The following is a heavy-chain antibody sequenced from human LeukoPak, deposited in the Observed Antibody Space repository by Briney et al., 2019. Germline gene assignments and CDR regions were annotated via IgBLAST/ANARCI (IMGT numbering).Heavy chain of an antibody. V-gene: IGHV3-30*18. Sequence: GGSLRLSCAASGFTFSSYGMHWVRQAPGKGLEWVAVISYDGSNKYYADSVKGRFTISRDNSKNTLYLQMNSLRAEDTAVYYCAKDRWELLSSLDYWGQGTLVTVSS. CDR2: ISYDGSNK. J-gene: IGHJ4*02. CDR3: AKDRWELLSSLDY. D-gene: IGHD1-26*01. CDR1: GFTFSSYG.